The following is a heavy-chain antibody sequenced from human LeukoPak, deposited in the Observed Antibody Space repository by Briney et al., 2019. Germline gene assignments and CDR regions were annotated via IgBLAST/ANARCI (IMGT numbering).Heavy chain of an antibody. CDR1: GGTFSSYA. Sequence: ASVKVSCKASGGTFSSYAISWVRQAPGQGLEWMGWISAYNGNTNYAQKLQGRVTMTTDTSTSTAYMELRSLRSDDTAVYYCARDVNIVVVPAARGFDYWGQGTLVTVSS. J-gene: IGHJ4*02. CDR2: ISAYNGNT. CDR3: ARDVNIVVVPAARGFDY. V-gene: IGHV1-18*01. D-gene: IGHD2-2*01.